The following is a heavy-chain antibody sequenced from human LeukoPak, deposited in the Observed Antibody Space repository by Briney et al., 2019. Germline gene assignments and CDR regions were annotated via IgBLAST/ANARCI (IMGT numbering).Heavy chain of an antibody. J-gene: IGHJ4*02. V-gene: IGHV4-34*01. Sequence: SETLSLTCAAYGGSFSGYYWSWIRQPPGKGLEWIGEINHSGSNNYNPSLKSRITISIDTSKNQFSLKLSSVTAADTAVYYCARGRTTGDYWGQGTLVTVSS. D-gene: IGHD1-1*01. CDR2: INHSGSN. CDR3: ARGRTTGDY. CDR1: GGSFSGYY.